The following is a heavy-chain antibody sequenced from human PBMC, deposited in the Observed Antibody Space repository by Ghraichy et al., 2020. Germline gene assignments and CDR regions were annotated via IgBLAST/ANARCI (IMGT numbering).Heavy chain of an antibody. CDR2: VSSLGTTI. Sequence: GESLRLSCAASGFPFSSYEMNWVRQAPGKGLEWVSYVSSLGTTIYYADSVKGRFTISRDNAKRSVFLQMNSLRAEDTAVYYCAREVEYYQFYGMDVWGQGTTVIVSS. CDR1: GFPFSSYE. V-gene: IGHV3-48*03. D-gene: IGHD2-2*01. J-gene: IGHJ6*02. CDR3: AREVEYYQFYGMDV.